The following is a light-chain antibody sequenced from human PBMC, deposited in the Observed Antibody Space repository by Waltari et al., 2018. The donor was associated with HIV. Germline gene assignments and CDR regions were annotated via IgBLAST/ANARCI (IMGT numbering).Light chain of an antibody. CDR2: NNK. J-gene: IGLJ3*02. Sequence: QSVLTQPPSASGTPGPRVTISCSGRSSRIDTNNLNWYQQRPGTAPKLLIYNNKQRPSGVPDRFSGSKSGTSASLAISGLQSEDEADYFCAAWDDRLSVVFGGGTKLTVL. CDR1: SSRIDTNN. V-gene: IGLV1-44*01. CDR3: AAWDDRLSVV.